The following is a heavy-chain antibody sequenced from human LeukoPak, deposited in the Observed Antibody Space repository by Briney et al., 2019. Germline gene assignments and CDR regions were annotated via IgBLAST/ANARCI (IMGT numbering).Heavy chain of an antibody. V-gene: IGHV3-48*01. CDR3: ARGPSMVRGRGYYMDA. CDR2: ISSSSSTI. CDR1: GFTFSSYS. D-gene: IGHD3-10*01. Sequence: GGSLRLSCAASGFTFSSYSMNWVRQAPGKGLEWVSYISSSSSTIYYADSVKGRFTISRDNAKNSLYLQMNSLRAEDTAVYYCARGPSMVRGRGYYMDAWGKGTTVTVSS. J-gene: IGHJ6*03.